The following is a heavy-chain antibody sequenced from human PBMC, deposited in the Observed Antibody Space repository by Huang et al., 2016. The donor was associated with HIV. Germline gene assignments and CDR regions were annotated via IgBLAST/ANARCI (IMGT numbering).Heavy chain of an antibody. D-gene: IGHD6-13*01. J-gene: IGHJ4*02. CDR3: ASQHIGAAATWF. Sequence: QLQLQESGPGQVKPSETLSLTCTVSGDFISSTNYYWGWIRQSPEKGVEWVGSVYRSGSTNYSPSLKSRVTLSVDTSRNQFSLRLNSVTAADTAVYYCASQHIGAAATWFWGRGTQVAVSS. CDR1: GDFISSTNYY. CDR2: VYRSGST. V-gene: IGHV4-39*01.